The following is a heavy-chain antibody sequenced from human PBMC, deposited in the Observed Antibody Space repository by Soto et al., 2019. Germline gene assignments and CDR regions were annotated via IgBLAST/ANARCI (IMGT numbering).Heavy chain of an antibody. CDR2: IYYSGST. CDR1: GGSISSYY. V-gene: IGHV4-59*01. D-gene: IGHD2-15*01. Sequence: SETLSLTCTVSGGSISSYYWSWIRQPPGKGLEWIGYIYYSGSTNYNPSLKSRVTISVDTSKNQFSLKLSSVTAADTAVYYCARDPLGYCSGGSCHHGFDPWGQGTLVTVSS. CDR3: ARDPLGYCSGGSCHHGFDP. J-gene: IGHJ5*02.